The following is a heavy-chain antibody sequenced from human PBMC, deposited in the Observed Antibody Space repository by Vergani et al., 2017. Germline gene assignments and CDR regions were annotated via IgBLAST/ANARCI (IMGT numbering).Heavy chain of an antibody. Sequence: VQLVESGGGLVQPGGSLRLSCAASGFTFSSYAMSWVRQAPGKGLEWVSAISGSGGSTYYADSVKGRFTITRDNSKNTLYLQMNSLRAEDTAVYCCGSTKGSYDFWSGSYYFDYWGQGTLVTVSS. CDR3: GSTKGSYDFWSGSYYFDY. CDR2: ISGSGGST. D-gene: IGHD3-3*01. V-gene: IGHV3-23*04. J-gene: IGHJ4*02. CDR1: GFTFSSYA.